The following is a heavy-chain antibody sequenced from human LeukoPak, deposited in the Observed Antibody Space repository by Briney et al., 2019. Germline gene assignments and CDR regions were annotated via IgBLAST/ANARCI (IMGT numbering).Heavy chain of an antibody. Sequence: GASVKVSCKASGYIFTNYGITWVRQAPGQGLEWMGWINANNGNTNYAQNLQSRVTMTRDTSTSTAYMELRSLRSDDTAVYYCARGPIAAAGDYWGQGTLVTVSS. CDR3: ARGPIAAAGDY. V-gene: IGHV1-18*01. J-gene: IGHJ4*02. CDR2: INANNGNT. D-gene: IGHD6-13*01. CDR1: GYIFTNYG.